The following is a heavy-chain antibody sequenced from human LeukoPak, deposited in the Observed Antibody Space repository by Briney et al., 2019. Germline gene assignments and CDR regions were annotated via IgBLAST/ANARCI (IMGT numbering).Heavy chain of an antibody. CDR2: IWYDGSHK. CDR3: ARDYCSGGRCYFDY. CDR1: GFTFRSYG. J-gene: IGHJ4*02. Sequence: GGSLRLSCAASGFTFRSYGMHWVRQAPGKGLEWVAVIWYDGSHKYCADSVKGRFTISRDNSKNTLYVQMNSLRAEDTAVYYRARDYCSGGRCYFDYWGQGTLVTVSS. V-gene: IGHV3-33*08. D-gene: IGHD2-15*01.